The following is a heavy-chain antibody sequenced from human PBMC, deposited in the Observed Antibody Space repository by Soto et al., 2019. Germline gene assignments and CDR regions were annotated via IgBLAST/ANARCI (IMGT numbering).Heavy chain of an antibody. Sequence: ASVKVSCKASGYTFTGYYMHWVRQAPGQGLEWMGWINPNSGGTNYAQKFQGRVTMTRDTSISTAYMELSRLRSDDTAVYYCARDQDTFRLVVVTSYGMDVWGQGTKVTVSS. D-gene: IGHD3-22*01. CDR3: ARDQDTFRLVVVTSYGMDV. CDR2: INPNSGGT. J-gene: IGHJ6*02. CDR1: GYTFTGYY. V-gene: IGHV1-2*02.